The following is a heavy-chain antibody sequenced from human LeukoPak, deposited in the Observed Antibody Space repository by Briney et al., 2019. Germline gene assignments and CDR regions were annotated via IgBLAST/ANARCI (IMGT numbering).Heavy chain of an antibody. J-gene: IGHJ4*02. V-gene: IGHV1-2*02. CDR2: INPNSGGT. CDR1: GYTFTGYY. CDR3: ARDLGDYVVLDY. Sequence: ASVKVSCKASGYTFTGYYMHWVRQAPGQGLEWMGWINPNSGGTNYAQKFQGRVTMTRDTSISTAYMELSRLRSYDTAVYYCARDLGDYVVLDYWGQGTLVTVSS. D-gene: IGHD4-17*01.